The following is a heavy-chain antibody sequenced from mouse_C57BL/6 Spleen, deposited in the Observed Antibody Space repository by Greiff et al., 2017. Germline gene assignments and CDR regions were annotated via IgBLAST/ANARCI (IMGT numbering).Heavy chain of an antibody. CDR1: GFTFSDYG. D-gene: IGHD1-1*01. CDR2: ISSGSSTI. V-gene: IGHV5-17*01. Sequence: DVKLVESGGGLVKPGGSLKLSCAASGFTFSDYGMHWVRQAPEKGLEWVAYISSGSSTIYYADTVKGRFTISRDNAKNTLFLQMTSLRSEDTAMYYCARQGIYYYGSSYDGAMDYWGQGTSVTVSS. J-gene: IGHJ4*01. CDR3: ARQGIYYYGSSYDGAMDY.